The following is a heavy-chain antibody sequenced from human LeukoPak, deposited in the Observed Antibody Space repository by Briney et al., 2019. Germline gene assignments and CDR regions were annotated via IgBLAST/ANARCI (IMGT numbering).Heavy chain of an antibody. Sequence: SETLSLTCTVSGGSISGYYWSWIRQPPGKGLEWIGNIYYSGSTNYNPSLKSRVTISVDTSKNQYSLKLSSVTAADTAVYYCANYHDYSNFQGAYYLDYWGQGTLVTVSS. D-gene: IGHD4-11*01. CDR1: GGSISGYY. V-gene: IGHV4-59*08. J-gene: IGHJ4*02. CDR2: IYYSGST. CDR3: ANYHDYSNFQGAYYLDY.